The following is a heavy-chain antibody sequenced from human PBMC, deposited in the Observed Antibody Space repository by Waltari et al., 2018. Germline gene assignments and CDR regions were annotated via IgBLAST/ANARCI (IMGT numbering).Heavy chain of an antibody. CDR2: INCRNGGT. D-gene: IGHD2-21*01. J-gene: IGHJ3*02. V-gene: IGHV1-2*06. CDR1: GYIFINYF. Sequence: QVNLVQSGADVRKHGASVTVSCRASGYIFINYFVHWVRQAPGQGLEWIGRINCRNGGTDYAPNFQGRVTLTMYTSISTAYMELSGLTLDDTAIYYCTVIAGDFDIWGPGTMVTASS. CDR3: TVIAGDFDI.